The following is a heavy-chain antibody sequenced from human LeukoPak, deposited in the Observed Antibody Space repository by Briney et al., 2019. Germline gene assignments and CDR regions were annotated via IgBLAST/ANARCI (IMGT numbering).Heavy chain of an antibody. V-gene: IGHV4-61*09. D-gene: IGHD2-15*01. CDR1: GGSISSGSYY. J-gene: IGHJ6*03. Sequence: SETLSLTCTVSGGSISSGSYYGSWIRQPAGKGLEWIGHIYTSGSTNYNPSLISRVTISIDTSKNQFSLKLSSVTAADTAVYYCARDGCGGSCFHYYYYYMDVWGKGTTVTISS. CDR3: ARDGCGGSCFHYYYYYMDV. CDR2: IYTSGST.